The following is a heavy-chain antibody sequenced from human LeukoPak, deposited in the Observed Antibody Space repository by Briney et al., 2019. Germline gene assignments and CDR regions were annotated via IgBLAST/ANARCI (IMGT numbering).Heavy chain of an antibody. CDR2: IYYSGST. D-gene: IGHD1-7*01. CDR3: ARDRTGTAYFDY. Sequence: PSETLSLTCTVSGGSISSGGYYWSWIRQHPGKGLEWIGYIYYSGSTYYNPSLKSRVTISVDTSKNQFSLKLSSTTAADTAVYYCARDRTGTAYFDYWGQGTLVTVSS. J-gene: IGHJ4*02. CDR1: GGSISSGGYY. V-gene: IGHV4-31*03.